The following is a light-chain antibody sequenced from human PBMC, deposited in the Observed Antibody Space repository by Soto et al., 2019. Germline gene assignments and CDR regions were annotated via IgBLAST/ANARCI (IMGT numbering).Light chain of an antibody. Sequence: DIQMTQSPSSLSASVGDRVTITCRASQSISSWLAWYQQKPGKATKLLIYDASSLESGVPSRFSGSGSGTEFTLTISSLQPDEFATYYCQQYNSYPITVGQGTRLEIK. CDR3: QQYNSYPIT. CDR2: DAS. J-gene: IGKJ5*01. V-gene: IGKV1-5*01. CDR1: QSISSW.